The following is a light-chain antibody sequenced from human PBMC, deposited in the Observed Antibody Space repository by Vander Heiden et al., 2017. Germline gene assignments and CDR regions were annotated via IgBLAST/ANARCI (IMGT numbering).Light chain of an antibody. CDR3: QKYDNLPYT. CDR1: PDISNY. V-gene: IGKV1-33*01. CDR2: DAS. Sequence: DIQMTQSPSSLSASVGDRVTITCQASPDISNYLNWYQQKPGKAPKLLIYDASNLETRVPSRFSGGGSGTDFTFTISSLQPEDIATYYCQKYDNLPYTFGQGTKLEIK. J-gene: IGKJ2*01.